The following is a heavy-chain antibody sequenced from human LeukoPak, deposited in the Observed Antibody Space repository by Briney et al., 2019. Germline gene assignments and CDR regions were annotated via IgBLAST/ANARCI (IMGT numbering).Heavy chain of an antibody. CDR1: GGTFSSYA. CDR3: AREPHLYCSGGSCYSGVAAFDI. V-gene: IGHV1-69-2*01. CDR2: VDPEDGET. Sequence: ASVKVSCKASGGTFSSYAISWVRQAPGKGLEWMGLVDPEDGETIYAEKFQGRVTITADTSTDTAYMELRSLRSDDTAVYYCAREPHLYCSGGSCYSGVAAFDIWGQGTMVTVSS. J-gene: IGHJ3*02. D-gene: IGHD2-15*01.